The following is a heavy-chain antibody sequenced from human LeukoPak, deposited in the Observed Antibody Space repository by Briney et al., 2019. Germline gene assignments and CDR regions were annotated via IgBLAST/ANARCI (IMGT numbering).Heavy chain of an antibody. CDR2: INPNSGDT. D-gene: IGHD3-3*01. J-gene: IGHJ4*02. Sequence: ASVKVSCKTSGYTFTGYYIHWVRQAPGQGLEWMGWINPNSGDTNYAQKFQGRVTMTRDTSISTAYMELSRLRSDDTAVYYCARGITIFGVDFDYWGQGTLVTVSS. CDR3: ARGITIFGVDFDY. CDR1: GYTFTGYY. V-gene: IGHV1-2*02.